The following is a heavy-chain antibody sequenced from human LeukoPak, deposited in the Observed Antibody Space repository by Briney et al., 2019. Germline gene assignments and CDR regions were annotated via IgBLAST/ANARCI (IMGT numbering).Heavy chain of an antibody. CDR3: ARLHYDVLTGPFDY. D-gene: IGHD3-9*01. V-gene: IGHV3-66*04. J-gene: IGHJ4*02. Sequence: GGSLRLSCAASGITVNTNYMSWVRQAPGKGLEWVSIIYSGGATFYADSVKGRFTISRENSKNTLWLQMNSLRAEDTAAYYCARLHYDVLTGPFDYWGQGTLVTVSS. CDR2: IYSGGAT. CDR1: GITVNTNY.